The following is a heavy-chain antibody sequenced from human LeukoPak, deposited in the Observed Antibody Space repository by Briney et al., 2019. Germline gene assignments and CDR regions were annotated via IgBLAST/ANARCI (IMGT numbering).Heavy chain of an antibody. D-gene: IGHD3-22*01. V-gene: IGHV3-23*01. CDR1: GFTFSSYA. J-gene: IGHJ4*02. CDR2: ISGSGGST. Sequence: GGSLRLSCAASGFTFSSYAMSWVRQAPGKGLEWVSTISGSGGSTYYADSVKGRFTISRDNSKNTLYLQMNSLKTEDTAVYYCTTDPGDSSGYYYAGYDYWGQGTVVTVSS. CDR3: TTDPGDSSGYYYAGYDY.